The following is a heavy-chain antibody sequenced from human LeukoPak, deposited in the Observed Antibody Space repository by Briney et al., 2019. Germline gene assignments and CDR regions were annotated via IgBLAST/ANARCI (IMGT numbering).Heavy chain of an antibody. CDR1: GLTFSSYE. J-gene: IGHJ4*02. CDR2: ISRSGSTI. V-gene: IGHV3-48*03. CDR3: ARDGKYCSSTSCPRFDY. D-gene: IGHD2-2*01. Sequence: GGSLRLSCAASGLTFSSYEMNWVRQAPGKGLEWVSYISRSGSTIYYADSVKGRFTISRDNAKNSLYLQMNRLRAEDTAVYYCARDGKYCSSTSCPRFDYWGQGTLVTVSS.